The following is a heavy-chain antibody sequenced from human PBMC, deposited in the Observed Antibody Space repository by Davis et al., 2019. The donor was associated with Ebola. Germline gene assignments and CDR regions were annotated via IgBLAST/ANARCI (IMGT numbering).Heavy chain of an antibody. D-gene: IGHD2-15*01. CDR3: AKRYCGGGSCYGIDY. Sequence: PGGSLRLSCAASGFTFSDFDMHWVRQAPGKGLEWLAFIQSEGSNKYYADSVKGRFTISRDNSKNTLYLQLNSLRAGDTAIYYCAKRYCGGGSCYGIDYWGQGTLITVSS. CDR2: IQSEGSNK. V-gene: IGHV3-30*02. J-gene: IGHJ4*02. CDR1: GFTFSDFD.